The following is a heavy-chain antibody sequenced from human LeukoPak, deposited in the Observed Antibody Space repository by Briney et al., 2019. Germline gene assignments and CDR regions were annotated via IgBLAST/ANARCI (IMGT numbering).Heavy chain of an antibody. CDR3: ARDLGGFYYWFDP. CDR1: GGSISTYY. J-gene: IGHJ5*02. CDR2: IYTSGSI. V-gene: IGHV4-4*07. D-gene: IGHD3-22*01. Sequence: SETLSLTCTVSGGSISTYYWSWIRQPAGKGLEWIGHIYTSGSINYNPSFKSRVTMSVDTSKNQFSLKLNSVTAADTAVYYCARDLGGFYYWFDPWGQGTLVTVSS.